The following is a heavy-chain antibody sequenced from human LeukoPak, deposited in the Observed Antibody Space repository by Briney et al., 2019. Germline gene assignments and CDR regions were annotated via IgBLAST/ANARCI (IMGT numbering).Heavy chain of an antibody. V-gene: IGHV4-34*01. J-gene: IGHJ4*02. D-gene: IGHD2-2*01. CDR1: GGSFSGYY. Sequence: PSETLSLTSAVYGGSFSGYYWSWIRQPPGKGLEWIGEINHSGSTNYNPSLKSRVTISVDTSKNQFSLKLSSVTAADTAVYYCAKYCSSTSCYPPGSFDYWGQGTLVTVSS. CDR3: AKYCSSTSCYPPGSFDY. CDR2: INHSGST.